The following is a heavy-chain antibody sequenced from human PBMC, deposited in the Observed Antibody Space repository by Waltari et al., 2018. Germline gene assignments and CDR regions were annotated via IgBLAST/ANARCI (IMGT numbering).Heavy chain of an antibody. Sequence: QVQLQQWGAGLLKPSETLSLTCAVYGGSFSGYYWSWIRQPPGKGLEWIGEINHRGSTNYNPAPKSRVTIAVDTSKNQFSLKLSSVTAADTAVYYCARGPHDYLIAYWGQGTLVTVSS. J-gene: IGHJ4*02. CDR3: ARGPHDYLIAY. CDR1: GGSFSGYY. CDR2: INHRGST. V-gene: IGHV4-34*01. D-gene: IGHD4-17*01.